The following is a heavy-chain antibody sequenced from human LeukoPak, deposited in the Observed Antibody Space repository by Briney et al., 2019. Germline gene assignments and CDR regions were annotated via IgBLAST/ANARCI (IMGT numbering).Heavy chain of an antibody. CDR2: IYTSGST. CDR1: GGSISSGSYY. V-gene: IGHV4-61*02. CDR3: ARDANDFWSGYSDY. Sequence: SQTLSLTCTVSGGSISSGSYYWSWIRQPAGKGLEWIGRIYTSGSTNYNPSLKSRVTISVDTSKNQFSLKLSSVTAADTAVYYCARDANDFWSGYSDYWGQRTLVTVSS. J-gene: IGHJ4*02. D-gene: IGHD3-3*01.